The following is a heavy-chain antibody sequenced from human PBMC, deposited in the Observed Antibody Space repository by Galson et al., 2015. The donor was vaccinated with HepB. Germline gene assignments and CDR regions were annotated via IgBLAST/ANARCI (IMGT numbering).Heavy chain of an antibody. CDR1: GGSISSYY. J-gene: IGHJ6*02. Sequence: ETLSLTCTVSGGSISSYYWSWIRQPPGKGLEWIGYIYYSGSTNYNPSLKSRVTISVDTSKNQFSLKLSSVTAADTAVYYCATIAAAGTVHYYYGMDVWGQGTTVTVSS. CDR2: IYYSGST. V-gene: IGHV4-59*01. CDR3: ATIAAAGTVHYYYGMDV. D-gene: IGHD6-13*01.